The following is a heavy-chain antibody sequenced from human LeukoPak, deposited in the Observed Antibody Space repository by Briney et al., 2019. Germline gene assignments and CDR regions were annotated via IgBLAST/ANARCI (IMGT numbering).Heavy chain of an antibody. D-gene: IGHD3-22*01. J-gene: IGHJ4*02. CDR1: GGSFSGYY. Sequence: SETLSLTCAVYGGSFSGYYWSWIRQPPGKGLEWIGEINHSGSTNYNPSLKSRVTISVDTSKNQFSLKLSSVTAADTAVYYCARRRRVNYYDSSGYYRTGYYFDYWGQGTLVTVSS. V-gene: IGHV4-34*01. CDR2: INHSGST. CDR3: ARRRRVNYYDSSGYYRTGYYFDY.